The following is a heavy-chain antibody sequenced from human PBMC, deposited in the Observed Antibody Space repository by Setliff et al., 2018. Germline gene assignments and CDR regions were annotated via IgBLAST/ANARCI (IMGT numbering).Heavy chain of an antibody. J-gene: IGHJ4*02. CDR1: GGSISSGGYY. V-gene: IGHV4-61*10. D-gene: IGHD3-22*01. CDR2: IYVSGTT. CDR3: ARDSALHSYHYDSSGYLDY. Sequence: SETLSLTCTVSGGSISSGGYYWSWIRQPAGKGLEWIGHIYVSGTTNYNPLFKSRVTISVDRPKNQFSLKLSSVTAADTGVYYCARDSALHSYHYDSSGYLDYWGQGALVTVSS.